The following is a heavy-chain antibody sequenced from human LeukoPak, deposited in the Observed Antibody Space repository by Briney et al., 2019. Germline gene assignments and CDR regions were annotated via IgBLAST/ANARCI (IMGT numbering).Heavy chain of an antibody. J-gene: IGHJ4*02. D-gene: IGHD1-1*01. CDR2: IRYDGSNK. Sequence: PGGSLRLSCAASGFTFSSYGMHWVRQAPGKGLEWVAFIRYDGSNKYYADSVKGRFTISRDNSKNTLYLQMNSLRAEDTAVYCCAKDVVGTTYYFDYWGQGTLVTVSS. V-gene: IGHV3-30*02. CDR1: GFTFSSYG. CDR3: AKDVVGTTYYFDY.